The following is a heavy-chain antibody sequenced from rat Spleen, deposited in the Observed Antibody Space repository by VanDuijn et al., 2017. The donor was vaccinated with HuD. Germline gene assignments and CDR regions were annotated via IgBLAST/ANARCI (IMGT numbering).Heavy chain of an antibody. J-gene: IGHJ2*01. CDR3: ARAELSTVAGFDY. Sequence: EVKLVESGGGLVHPGRSLKLSCAASGFNSKDYWMGWVRQAPGKGLEWIGQINKDGSTINYTPSLKDKFTISRDNAQNTLYLQMSKLGSEDTAIYYCARAELSTVAGFDYWGQGVMVTVSS. CDR1: GFNSKDYW. CDR2: INKDGSTI. D-gene: IGHD1-8*01. V-gene: IGHV4-2*01.